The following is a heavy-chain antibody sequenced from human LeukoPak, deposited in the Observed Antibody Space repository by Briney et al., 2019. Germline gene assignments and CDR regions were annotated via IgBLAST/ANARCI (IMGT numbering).Heavy chain of an antibody. CDR3: ARALGNYYYYMDV. V-gene: IGHV1-2*02. J-gene: IGHJ6*03. CDR1: GYTFTGYY. Sequence: GASVKVSCKASGYTFTGYYMHWVRQAPGQGLELMGWINPNSGGTNYAQKFQGRVTMTRDTSISTAYMELSRLRSDDTAVYYCARALGNYYYYMDVWGKGTTVTVSS. CDR2: INPNSGGT.